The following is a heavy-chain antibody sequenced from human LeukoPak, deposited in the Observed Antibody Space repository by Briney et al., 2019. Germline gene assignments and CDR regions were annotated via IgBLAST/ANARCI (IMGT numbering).Heavy chain of an antibody. CDR2: IAPIFGTP. CDR3: ASHFRSNHYYFYYMDV. V-gene: IGHV1-69*05. CDR1: GGTFDRYA. Sequence: ASVKVSCKASGGTFDRYAISWVRQAAGQGLEWMGGIAPIFGTPNYAQNFQGRVTITTDEYTSTACMELSSLRSDDTAVYYCASHFRSNHYYFYYMDVWGTGTTVTVSS. J-gene: IGHJ6*03. D-gene: IGHD3-16*02.